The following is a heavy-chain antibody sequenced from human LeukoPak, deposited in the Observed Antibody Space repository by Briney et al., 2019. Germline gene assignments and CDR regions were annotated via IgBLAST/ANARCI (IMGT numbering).Heavy chain of an antibody. J-gene: IGHJ4*02. CDR1: GFTFTNAW. V-gene: IGHV3-15*01. Sequence: GRSLRPSCAASGFTFTNAWMSWVRQAPGKGLEWDGRSKSKNDGGTTDHAAPVKGRFTISRDDSKNTLYLQMNSLKTDDTAVYYCTTGMAKTTLPFDYWGQGTLVTVSS. D-gene: IGHD5-12*01. CDR3: TTGMAKTTLPFDY. CDR2: SKSKNDGGTT.